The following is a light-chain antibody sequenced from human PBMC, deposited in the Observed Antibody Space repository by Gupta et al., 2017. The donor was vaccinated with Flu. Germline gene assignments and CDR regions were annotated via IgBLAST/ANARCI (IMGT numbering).Light chain of an antibody. J-gene: IGKJ2*03. CDR1: QSVRSRS. CDR3: QHYGSSPPLYS. Sequence: IVSTQSHGTLSLSPGEQATLSCRTSQSVRSRSLAWYQQKPGQAPRLLIYGTTNRATGIPDRFSGSGSGTDFALTISRLEPEDYAVYYCQHYGSSPPLYSFGQGTKLEIK. V-gene: IGKV3-20*01. CDR2: GTT.